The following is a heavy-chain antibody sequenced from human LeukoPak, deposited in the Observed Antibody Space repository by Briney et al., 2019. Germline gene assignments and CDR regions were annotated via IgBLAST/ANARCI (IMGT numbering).Heavy chain of an antibody. V-gene: IGHV1-46*01. CDR3: ATSGYSSSGTDAFDI. CDR2: INPSGGST. D-gene: IGHD6-13*01. J-gene: IGHJ3*02. Sequence: ASVKVSCKASGYTFTSYYMHWGRQAPGQGLEWMGIINPSGGSTSYAQKFQGRVTMTRDMSTSTVYMELSSLRSEDTAVYYCATSGYSSSGTDAFDIWGQGTMVTVSS. CDR1: GYTFTSYY.